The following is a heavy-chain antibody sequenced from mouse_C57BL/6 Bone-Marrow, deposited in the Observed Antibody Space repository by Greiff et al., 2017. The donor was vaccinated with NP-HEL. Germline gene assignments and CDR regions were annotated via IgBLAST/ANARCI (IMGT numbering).Heavy chain of an antibody. J-gene: IGHJ2*01. Sequence: VQLQQSGPELVKPGASVKISCKASGYAFSSSWMNWVKQRPGKGLEWIGRIYPGDGDTKYNGKFKGKATLTADKSSSTAYMQLSSLTSEDSAVYFCARYYYFWGQGTTLTVSS. CDR3: ARYYYF. V-gene: IGHV1-82*01. CDR2: IYPGDGDT. D-gene: IGHD1-1*01. CDR1: GYAFSSSW.